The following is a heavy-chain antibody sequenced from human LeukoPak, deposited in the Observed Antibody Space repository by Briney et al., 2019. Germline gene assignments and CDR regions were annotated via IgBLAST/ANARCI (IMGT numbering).Heavy chain of an antibody. Sequence: AESLKISSRASGYSFSSYCIGCVLQKPPKGLEWMGIIFPGDSDTRYTPSFQGRVTISADTSISTAYLQWTTLKASDTAVYYCARRSVPAGGKPHDAFDIWGQGTLVTVSS. D-gene: IGHD2-2*01. CDR3: ARRSVPAGGKPHDAFDI. V-gene: IGHV5-51*01. CDR1: GYSFSSYC. J-gene: IGHJ3*02. CDR2: IFPGDSDT.